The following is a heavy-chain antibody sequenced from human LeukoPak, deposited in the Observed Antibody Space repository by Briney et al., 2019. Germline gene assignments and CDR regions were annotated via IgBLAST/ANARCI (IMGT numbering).Heavy chain of an antibody. CDR1: GGSISSGSYY. J-gene: IGHJ6*03. Sequence: SETLSPTCTVSGGSISSGSYYWSWIRQPAGKGLEWIGRIYTSGSTNYNPSLKSRVTISVDTSKNQFSLKLSSVTAADTAVYYCARSGYCSGGSCYPSAYYYMDVWGKGTTVTVSS. D-gene: IGHD2-15*01. CDR2: IYTSGST. V-gene: IGHV4-61*02. CDR3: ARSGYCSGGSCYPSAYYYMDV.